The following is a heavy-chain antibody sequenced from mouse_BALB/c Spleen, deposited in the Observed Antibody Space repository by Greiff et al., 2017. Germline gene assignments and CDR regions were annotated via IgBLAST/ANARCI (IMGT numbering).Heavy chain of an antibody. J-gene: IGHJ2*01. Sequence: VQLKESGPGLVKPSQSLSLTCSVTGYSITSGYYWNWIRQFPGNKLEWMGYISYDGSNNYNPSLKNRISITRDTSKNQFFLKLNSVTTEDTATYYCARGATVVALYYFDYWGQGTTLTVSS. D-gene: IGHD1-1*01. V-gene: IGHV3-6*02. CDR1: GYSITSGYY. CDR3: ARGATVVALYYFDY. CDR2: ISYDGSN.